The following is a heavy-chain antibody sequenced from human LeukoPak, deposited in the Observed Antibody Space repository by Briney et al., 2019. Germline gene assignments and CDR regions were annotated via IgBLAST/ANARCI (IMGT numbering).Heavy chain of an antibody. CDR2: ISYDGSNK. CDR1: EFTFSSKG. D-gene: IGHD6-19*01. J-gene: IGHJ5*02. Sequence: GGSLRLSCAASEFTFSSKGMHWVRKAPGKGLEWVAVISYDGSNKYYADSVKGRFTISRDNSKNTLYLQMNSLRAEDTAVYYCAKGIAAVAGTGDWFDPWGQGTLVTVSS. V-gene: IGHV3-30*18. CDR3: AKGIAAVAGTGDWFDP.